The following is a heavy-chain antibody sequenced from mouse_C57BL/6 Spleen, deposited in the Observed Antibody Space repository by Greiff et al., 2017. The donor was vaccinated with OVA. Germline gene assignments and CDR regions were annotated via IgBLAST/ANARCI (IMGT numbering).Heavy chain of an antibody. J-gene: IGHJ1*03. D-gene: IGHD1-1*01. Sequence: EVQLVESGGGLVQPKGSLKLSCAASGFTFNTYAMHWVRQAPGKGLEWVARIRSKSSNYATYYADSVKDRFTISRDDSQSMLYLQMNNLKTEDTAMYYCVRAGGSSYVRYFDVWGTGTTVTVSS. CDR1: GFTFNTYA. V-gene: IGHV10-3*01. CDR2: IRSKSSNYAT. CDR3: VRAGGSSYVRYFDV.